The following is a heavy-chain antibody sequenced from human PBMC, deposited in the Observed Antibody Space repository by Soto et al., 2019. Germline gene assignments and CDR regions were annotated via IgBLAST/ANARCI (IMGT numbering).Heavy chain of an antibody. CDR2: IKSKTDGGTT. CDR1: GFTFSNAW. J-gene: IGHJ3*02. V-gene: IGHV3-15*01. CDR3: TTDPSMVLDLDAFDI. D-gene: IGHD3-10*01. Sequence: GSLRLSCAASGFTFSNAWMSWVRQAPGKGLEWVGRIKSKTDGGTTDYAAPVKGRFTISRDDSKNTLYLQMNSLKTEDTAVYYCTTDPSMVLDLDAFDIWGQGTMVTVSS.